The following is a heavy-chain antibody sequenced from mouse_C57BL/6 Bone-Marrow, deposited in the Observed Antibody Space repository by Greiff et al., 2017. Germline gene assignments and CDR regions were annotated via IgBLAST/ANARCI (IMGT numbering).Heavy chain of an antibody. D-gene: IGHD1-1*01. CDR3: AKRGGYYYDCYWYFDV. CDR1: GYTFTSYW. V-gene: IGHV1-72*01. J-gene: IGHJ1*03. Sequence: QVQLQQPGAELVKPGASVKLSCKASGYTFTSYWMHWVKQRPGRGLEWIGRIDPNSGGTKYNEKFKSKATLTVDKPSSIAYMQLSSLTSEDSAVYYCAKRGGYYYDCYWYFDVWGTGTTVTVSS. CDR2: IDPNSGGT.